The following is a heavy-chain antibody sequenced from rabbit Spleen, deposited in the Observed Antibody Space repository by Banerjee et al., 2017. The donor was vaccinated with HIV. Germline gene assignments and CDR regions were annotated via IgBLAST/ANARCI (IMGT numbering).Heavy chain of an antibody. Sequence: QSLEESGGDLVKPGASLTLTCTASGFSFNGGYDMCWVRQAPGKGLEWVACAVAGSSGSTYSATWAKGRFTISKTSSTTVTLQMTSLTTADTATYFCARDAGTSFSTYGMDLWGPGTLVTVS. V-gene: IGHV1S40*01. CDR3: ARDAGTSFSTYGMDL. D-gene: IGHD8-1*01. CDR2: AVAGSSGST. J-gene: IGHJ6*01. CDR1: GFSFNGGYD.